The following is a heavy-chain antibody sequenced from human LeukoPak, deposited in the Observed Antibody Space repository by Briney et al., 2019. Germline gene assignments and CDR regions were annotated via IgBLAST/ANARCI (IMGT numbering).Heavy chain of an antibody. Sequence: GGSLRLSCAASGCTFSSYTMNWVRQAPGKGLEWVSCISKGSDYTYYADSVKGRFTISRDNAKNSVDLQMNSLRAEDTALYYCAREEDSSAIRSSDGMDVWGQGTTVTVSS. D-gene: IGHD6-6*01. V-gene: IGHV3-21*01. J-gene: IGHJ6*02. CDR2: ISKGSDYT. CDR1: GCTFSSYT. CDR3: AREEDSSAIRSSDGMDV.